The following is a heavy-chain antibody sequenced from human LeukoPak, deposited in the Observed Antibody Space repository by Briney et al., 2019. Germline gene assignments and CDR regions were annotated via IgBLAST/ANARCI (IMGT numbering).Heavy chain of an antibody. V-gene: IGHV3-11*04. D-gene: IGHD3-22*01. CDR3: ARDRAVYYDSSGYYQVAFDI. Sequence: AGGSLRLSCAASGFTFSDYYMSWIRQAPGKGLEWVSYISSSGSTIYYADSVKGRFTISRDNAKNSLYLQMNSLRAEDTAVYYCARDRAVYYDSSGYYQVAFDIWGQGTMVTVSS. J-gene: IGHJ3*02. CDR2: ISSSGSTI. CDR1: GFTFSDYY.